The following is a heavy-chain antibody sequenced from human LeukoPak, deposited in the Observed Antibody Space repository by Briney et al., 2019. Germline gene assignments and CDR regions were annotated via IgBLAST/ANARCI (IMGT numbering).Heavy chain of an antibody. CDR3: ARTSYYDSSGYYSDY. CDR1: GGTFSSYT. D-gene: IGHD3-22*01. CDR2: IIPILGIA. J-gene: IGHJ4*02. V-gene: IGHV1-69*02. Sequence: GASVKVSCKASGGTFSSYTISWVRQAPGQGLEWMGRIIPILGIANYAQKFQGRVTITADKSTSTAYMELSSLRSEDTAVYYCARTSYYDSSGYYSDYWGQGTLVTVSS.